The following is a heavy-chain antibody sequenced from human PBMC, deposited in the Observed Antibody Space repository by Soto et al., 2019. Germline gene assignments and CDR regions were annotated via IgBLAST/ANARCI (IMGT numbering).Heavy chain of an antibody. CDR2: IVKDGSEK. V-gene: IGHV3-33*01. J-gene: IGHJ4*02. CDR3: ASDDDYVDNGLDY. D-gene: IGHD4-17*01. Sequence: QVQLVESGGGVVQPGRSLRLSCAASGFTFSTYGMHWVRQAPGKGLEWVAVIVKDGSEKYYGDSVKGRFTISRDNSKNTLYLEMSSLRADDTAVYYCASDDDYVDNGLDYWGQGTLVIVSS. CDR1: GFTFSTYG.